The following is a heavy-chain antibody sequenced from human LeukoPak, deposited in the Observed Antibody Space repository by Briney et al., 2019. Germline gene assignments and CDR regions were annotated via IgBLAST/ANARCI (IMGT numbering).Heavy chain of an antibody. CDR2: ISGSGGST. J-gene: IGHJ6*02. CDR1: GFNFSSYA. V-gene: IGHV3-23*01. CDR3: AKDGPPSRYFDWLLPDTNTYYYYYGMDV. Sequence: GGSLRLSCAASGFNFSSYAISWFRQAPGKGLEWVSAISGSGGSTYYADSVKGRFTISRDNSKNTLYLQMNSLGAEDTAVYYCAKDGPPSRYFDWLLPDTNTYYYYYGMDVWGQGTTVTVSS. D-gene: IGHD3-9*01.